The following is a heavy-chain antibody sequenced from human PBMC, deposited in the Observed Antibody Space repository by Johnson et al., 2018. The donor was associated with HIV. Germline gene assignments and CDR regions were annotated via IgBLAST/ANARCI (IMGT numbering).Heavy chain of an antibody. Sequence: VQLVESGGDLVKPGGSLRLSCAASGFTFSSYWMHWVRQAPGKGLVWVSRINSDGSRTICADSVKGRFTISRDNAKNSMYLQMNSLRVEDTALYYCVRDTGYCSGGRCDDAFDVWGQGTVVTVSS. CDR2: INSDGSRT. J-gene: IGHJ3*01. CDR1: GFTFSSYW. D-gene: IGHD2-15*01. CDR3: VRDTGYCSGGRCDDAFDV. V-gene: IGHV3-74*02.